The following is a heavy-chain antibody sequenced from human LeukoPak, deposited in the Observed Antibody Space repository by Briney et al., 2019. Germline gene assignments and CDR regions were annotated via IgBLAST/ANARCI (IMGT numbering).Heavy chain of an antibody. V-gene: IGHV5-51*01. CDR1: GYRFTSYW. CDR2: IYPGDSGT. CDR3: ARQSGMAFDF. Sequence: GESLKISCKGSGYRFTSYWIGWMRQMPGKGLEWMGVIYPGDSGTRYSPSFQGQVTISADKSINTAYLQWSSLKASDTAMYYCARQSGMAFDFWGQGTLVTVSS. J-gene: IGHJ4*02. D-gene: IGHD5-12*01.